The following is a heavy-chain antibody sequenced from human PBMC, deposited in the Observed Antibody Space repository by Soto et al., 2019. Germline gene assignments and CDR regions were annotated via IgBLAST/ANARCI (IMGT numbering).Heavy chain of an antibody. J-gene: IGHJ4*02. CDR2: IYYSGST. V-gene: IGHV4-61*01. CDR3: ARGADTSFPFDY. D-gene: IGHD2-2*01. Sequence: SETLSLTCTVSGGSVSSGSYYWSWIRQPPGKGLEWIGYIYYSGSTNYNPSLKSRFTISRDNAKNSLYLQMNSLRAEDTAVYYCARGADTSFPFDYWGQGTLVTVSS. CDR1: GGSVSSGSYY.